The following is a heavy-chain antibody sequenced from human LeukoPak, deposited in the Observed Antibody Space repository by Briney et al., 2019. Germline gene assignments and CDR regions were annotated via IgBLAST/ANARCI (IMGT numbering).Heavy chain of an antibody. V-gene: IGHV3-30*18. Sequence: GTSLRLSCTASGYTFSDYGMHWVRQAPGKGLEWLSVISYSGAVKFYADSVKGRFTISRDNSKNTLFLQMNSLRAEDTAGYYCAKGTYSSSPRDYGGQGTLVTVSS. CDR3: AKGTYSSSPRDY. CDR2: ISYSGAVK. J-gene: IGHJ4*02. D-gene: IGHD6-6*01. CDR1: GYTFSDYG.